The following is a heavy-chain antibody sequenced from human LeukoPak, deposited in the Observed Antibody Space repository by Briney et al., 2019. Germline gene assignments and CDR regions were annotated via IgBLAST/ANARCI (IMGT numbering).Heavy chain of an antibody. Sequence: GGSLRLSCAASGFTFSSYEMNWVRQAPGKGLEWVSYISSSGSTIYYADSVEGRFTISRDNAKNSLYLQMNSLRAEDTAVYYCARGRVPAAADYWGQGTLVTVSS. CDR3: ARGRVPAAADY. CDR2: ISSSGSTI. V-gene: IGHV3-48*03. CDR1: GFTFSSYE. D-gene: IGHD2-2*01. J-gene: IGHJ4*02.